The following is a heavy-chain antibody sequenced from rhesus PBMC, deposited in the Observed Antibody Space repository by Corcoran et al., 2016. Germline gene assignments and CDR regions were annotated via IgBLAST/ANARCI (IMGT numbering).Heavy chain of an antibody. CDR2: ISGSSGST. J-gene: IGHJ4*01. CDR3: ASYCTGSGCYSWDFDY. CDR1: GYSISSGSY. V-gene: IGHV4-99*01. D-gene: IGHD2-21*01. Sequence: QVQLQESGPGLVKPSETLSLTCAVSGYSISSGSYWGWIRQPPGKGLEYIGYISGSSGSTYYNPSLKSRVTSSKDTSKNRCSLKLSSVTAADTAVYYCASYCTGSGCYSWDFDYWGQGVLVTVSS.